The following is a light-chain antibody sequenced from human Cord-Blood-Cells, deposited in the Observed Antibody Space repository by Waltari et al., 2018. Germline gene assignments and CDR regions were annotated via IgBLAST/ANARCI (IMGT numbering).Light chain of an antibody. J-gene: IGKJ4*01. CDR3: QQYNNWPLT. Sequence: EIVMTQSPAPLSVSPGERATLSCRASQSVSSNLDWYQQKPVQAPRLLIYGASTWASGIPARFSGSGSGTEFTLTISSLQSEDFAVYYGQQYNNWPLTFGGGTKVEIK. CDR2: GAS. CDR1: QSVSSN. V-gene: IGKV3-15*01.